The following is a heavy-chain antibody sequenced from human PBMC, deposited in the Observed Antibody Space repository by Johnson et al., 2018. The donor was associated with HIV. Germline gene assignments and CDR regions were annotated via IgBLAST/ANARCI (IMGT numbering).Heavy chain of an antibody. D-gene: IGHD6-19*01. Sequence: VQLVESGGGLVQPGGSLRLSCAASGFTFSSYWMHWVRQAPGKGLVWVSRINSDGSSTSYADSVKGRFTISRDNAKNTLYLQMNSLRAEDTAVYYCARGKKQWLDEDALDIWGHGMLLTVAS. CDR2: INSDGSST. J-gene: IGHJ3*02. V-gene: IGHV3-74*02. CDR1: GFTFSSYW. CDR3: ARGKKQWLDEDALDI.